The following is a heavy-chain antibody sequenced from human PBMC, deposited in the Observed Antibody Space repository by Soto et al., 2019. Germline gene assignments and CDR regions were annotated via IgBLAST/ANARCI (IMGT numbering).Heavy chain of an antibody. Sequence: QVQLQQWGAGLLKPSETLSLTCAVYGGSFSGYYWSWIRHPPGKGLEWIGEINHSGSTNYNPSLKSRVTISVDTSKNQFSLRLSSVTAADTAVYYCARGRGYSYGTDYWGQGTLVTVSS. D-gene: IGHD5-18*01. CDR1: GGSFSGYY. CDR2: INHSGST. V-gene: IGHV4-34*01. CDR3: ARGRGYSYGTDY. J-gene: IGHJ4*02.